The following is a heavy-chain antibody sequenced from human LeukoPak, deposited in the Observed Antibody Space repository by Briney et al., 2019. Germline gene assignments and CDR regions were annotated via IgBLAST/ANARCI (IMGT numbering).Heavy chain of an antibody. V-gene: IGHV3-43*02. CDR2: ISGDGGST. Sequence: GGSLRLSCAASRFTLDDYAMHCVRPAPGEGLEWVSPISGDGGSTYYADSVKGRFTNSRDNSKNSLYLQMNSLRTEDTALYYCAKSGVAVAGDWFDPWGQGTLVTVSS. CDR3: AKSGVAVAGDWFDP. D-gene: IGHD6-19*01. J-gene: IGHJ5*02. CDR1: RFTLDDYA.